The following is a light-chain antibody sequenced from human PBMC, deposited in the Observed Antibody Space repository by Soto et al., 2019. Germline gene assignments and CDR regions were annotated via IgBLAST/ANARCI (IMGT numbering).Light chain of an antibody. CDR3: HQYGSSPST. V-gene: IGKV3-20*01. J-gene: IGKJ4*02. CDR2: GAS. CDR1: QSVSSNY. Sequence: EMVLTQSPGTLSLSPGERAALSCRASQSVSSNYLAWYQQKPGQAPRLLIYGASNRATGIPDRFSGSGSGTDFTLTISRLEPEDFAVYYCHQYGSSPSTFGRGTKVDIK.